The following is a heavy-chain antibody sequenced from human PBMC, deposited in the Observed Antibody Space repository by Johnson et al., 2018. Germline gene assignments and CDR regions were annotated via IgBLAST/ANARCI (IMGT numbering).Heavy chain of an antibody. CDR1: GFTVSSDY. J-gene: IGHJ3*02. V-gene: IGHV3-66*02. D-gene: IGHD4-17*01. Sequence: EVQLVESGGGVVQPGRSLRLSCAASGFTVSSDYMNLVRQAPGKGREWVSVLYSFCRPYYADSVTGRFTISRDISKHPLYLQMNSMRAEDTAVYFCARTTRGAFDIWGQGTLVTVSS. CDR2: LYSFCRP. CDR3: ARTTRGAFDI.